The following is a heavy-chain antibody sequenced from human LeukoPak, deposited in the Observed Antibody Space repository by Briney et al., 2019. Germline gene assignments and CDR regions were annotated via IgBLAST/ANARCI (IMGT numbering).Heavy chain of an antibody. J-gene: IGHJ5*02. CDR3: ARGLLGFMRSDYSNYWDNWFDP. Sequence: ASVKVSCKASGYTFTGYYMHWVRQATGQGLEWMGWMNPNSGNTGYAQKFQGRVTITRNTSISTAYMELSSLRFEDTAVYYCARGLLGFMRSDYSNYWDNWFDPWGQGTLVTVSS. CDR2: MNPNSGNT. V-gene: IGHV1-8*03. CDR1: GYTFTGYY. D-gene: IGHD4-11*01.